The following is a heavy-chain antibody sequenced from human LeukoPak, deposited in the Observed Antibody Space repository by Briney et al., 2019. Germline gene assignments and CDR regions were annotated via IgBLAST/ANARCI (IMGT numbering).Heavy chain of an antibody. CDR2: IIPIFGTA. J-gene: IGHJ3*02. D-gene: IGHD3-22*01. V-gene: IGHV1-69*05. CDR3: ARRGYYDSSGYYPDAFDI. CDR1: GGTFSSYA. Sequence: ASVKVSCKASGGTFSSYAISWVRQAPGQGLEWMGGIIPIFGTANYAQKFQGRVTMTTDTSTSTAYMELRSLRSDDTAVYYCARRGYYDSSGYYPDAFDIWGQGTMVTVSS.